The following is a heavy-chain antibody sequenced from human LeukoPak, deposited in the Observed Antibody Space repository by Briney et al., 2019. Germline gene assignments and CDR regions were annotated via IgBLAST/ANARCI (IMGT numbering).Heavy chain of an antibody. D-gene: IGHD3-10*01. Sequence: GGSLRLSCAASGFIFSNDAMHWVRQAPGKGLEWVAFIWFDGSNKHYADSVKGRFTISRDNSEDTLYLQMNSLRAEDTAVYYCARDREFNYFDYWGQGTLVTVSS. J-gene: IGHJ4*02. CDR3: ARDREFNYFDY. V-gene: IGHV3-33*01. CDR1: GFIFSNDA. CDR2: IWFDGSNK.